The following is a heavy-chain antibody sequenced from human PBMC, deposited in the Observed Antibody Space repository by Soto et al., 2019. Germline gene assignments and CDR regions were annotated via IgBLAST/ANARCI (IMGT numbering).Heavy chain of an antibody. V-gene: IGHV4-39*01. D-gene: IGHD6-19*01. CDR3: ARHRGFLAVAATNWFDL. Sequence: SETMSLTWTVCGGSLSSSSYYWGWIRQPPGKGLEWIGRIYYSGSTYYTPSLKSRVTRSVDPSKNQFSLKCSPVTAAHTAVYYCARHRGFLAVAATNWFDLWGQGTLVTVSS. J-gene: IGHJ5*02. CDR2: IYYSGST. CDR1: GGSLSSSSYY.